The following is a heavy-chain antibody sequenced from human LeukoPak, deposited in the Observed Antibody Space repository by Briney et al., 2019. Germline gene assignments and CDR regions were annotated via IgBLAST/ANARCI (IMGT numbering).Heavy chain of an antibody. V-gene: IGHV3-23*01. D-gene: IGHD5-18*01. CDR1: GFTFSSYA. CDR2: ISGSGGST. J-gene: IGHJ5*02. CDR3: AKSSGYSYGWFDP. Sequence: GGTLRLSCAASGFTFSSYAMSWVRQAPGKGLEWVSAISGSGGSTYYADSVKGRFTISRDNSKNTLYLQIDSLRAEDTAVYYCAKSSGYSYGWFDPWGQGTLVTVSS.